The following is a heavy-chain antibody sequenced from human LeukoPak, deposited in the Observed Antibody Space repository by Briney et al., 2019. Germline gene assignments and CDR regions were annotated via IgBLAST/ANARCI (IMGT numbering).Heavy chain of an antibody. CDR2: INHSGST. V-gene: IGHV4-34*01. CDR1: GGSLSGYY. D-gene: IGHD3-9*01. J-gene: IGHJ4*02. CDR3: AGRSQSFEGEFDY. Sequence: MASETLSLTCAVWGGSLSGYYWIWIRQPPGKAREGIGEINHSGSTNYNPSLKSRVTISVETSKNQFPLQLRSVTAADTAVYHCAGRSQSFEGEFDYWGQGTLVTVSS.